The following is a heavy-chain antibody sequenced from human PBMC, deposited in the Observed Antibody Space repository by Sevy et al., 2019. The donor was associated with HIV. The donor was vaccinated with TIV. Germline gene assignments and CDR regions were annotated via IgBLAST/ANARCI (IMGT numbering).Heavy chain of an antibody. D-gene: IGHD3-22*01. Sequence: GGSLRLSCAASGFTFSTYAMSWVRQAPGKGLEWVSVISGSGGDTYYAESVKGRFTIYRDNSKNSRDLQMNSLRAEDMAVYYCAKDAYYYDGSGYSMRQWYYGMDVWGQGTTVTVSS. CDR3: AKDAYYYDGSGYSMRQWYYGMDV. CDR1: GFTFSTYA. J-gene: IGHJ6*02. V-gene: IGHV3-23*01. CDR2: ISGSGGDT.